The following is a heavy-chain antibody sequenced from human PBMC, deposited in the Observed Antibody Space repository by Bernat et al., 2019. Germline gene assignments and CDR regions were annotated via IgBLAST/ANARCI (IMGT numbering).Heavy chain of an antibody. CDR1: GYTFTGYY. V-gene: IGHV1-2*06. J-gene: IGHJ6*03. CDR3: ARWSIAARTGYYYYYVDV. CDR2: INPNSGGT. D-gene: IGHD6-6*01. Sequence: QVQLVQSGAEVKKPGASVKVSCKASGYTFTGYYMHWVRQAPGQGLEWMGRINPNSGGTNYAQKFQGRVTMTRDTSISTAYMELSRLRSDDTAVYYCARWSIAARTGYYYYYVDVWGKGTTVTVSS.